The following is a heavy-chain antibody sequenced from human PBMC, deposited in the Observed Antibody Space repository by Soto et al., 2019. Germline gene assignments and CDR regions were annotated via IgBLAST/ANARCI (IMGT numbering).Heavy chain of an antibody. V-gene: IGHV3-74*01. D-gene: IGHD6-19*01. CDR2: TNSDGSDT. CDR1: GFTFSSCW. Sequence: GGSLRLSCAASGFTFSSCWMYWVRQAPGKGLVWVSRTNSDGSDTTYADSVKGRFTISRDNAKNTLYLQMDSLRAEDTAVYYCARDRGWSLFDYWGQGTLVTVSS. CDR3: ARDRGWSLFDY. J-gene: IGHJ4*02.